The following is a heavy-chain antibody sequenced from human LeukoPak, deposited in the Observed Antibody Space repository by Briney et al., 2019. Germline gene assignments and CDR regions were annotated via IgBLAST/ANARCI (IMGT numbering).Heavy chain of an antibody. CDR3: AKNAGYSYGLYYFDY. Sequence: GGSLRLFCAASGFPFSSYAMSWVRQAPGKGLEWVSSIISSGGVTYYADSVKGRFTISRDNSKNTVYLQMDSLRAEDSAVYYCAKNAGYSYGLYYFDYWGQGTLVTVSS. J-gene: IGHJ4*02. CDR2: IISSGGVT. V-gene: IGHV3-23*01. CDR1: GFPFSSYA. D-gene: IGHD5-18*01.